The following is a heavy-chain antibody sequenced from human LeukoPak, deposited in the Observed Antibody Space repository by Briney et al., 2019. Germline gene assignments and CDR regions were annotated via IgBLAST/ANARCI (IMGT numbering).Heavy chain of an antibody. CDR1: GYTFTSYG. D-gene: IGHD6-19*01. CDR3: ASDRMRYSSGPVVAY. Sequence: AAVKVSCKSSGYTFTSYGSSWVRQAPGQGREWMGGISAYNGNKNYAQKLQGRVTMTTNTSKSTDYMELRRLRSDDTDVYYCASDRMRYSSGPVVAYWGQGTLVTVFS. V-gene: IGHV1-18*01. CDR2: ISAYNGNK. J-gene: IGHJ4*02.